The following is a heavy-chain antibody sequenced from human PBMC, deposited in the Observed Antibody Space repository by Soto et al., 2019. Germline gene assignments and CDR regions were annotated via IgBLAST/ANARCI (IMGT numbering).Heavy chain of an antibody. CDR3: ARGSGLGTFGMDG. D-gene: IGHD3-16*01. Sequence: SEPLSLTCGVSGGSIRNTDWWSWVRQPPGAGLEWIGEIHHTGRNNYNPSLKSRVTMSVDTSKKHISLILNSVTGADTAVYYCARGSGLGTFGMDGWGQGTTVTVSS. V-gene: IGHV4-4*02. CDR1: GGSIRNTDW. J-gene: IGHJ6*02. CDR2: IHHTGRN.